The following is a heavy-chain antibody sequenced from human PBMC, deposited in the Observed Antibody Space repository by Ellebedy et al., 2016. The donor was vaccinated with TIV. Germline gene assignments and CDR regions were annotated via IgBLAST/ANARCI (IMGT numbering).Heavy chain of an antibody. CDR1: GYTFTGYY. CDR3: ARGPSRGWFDP. Sequence: AASVKVSCKASGYTFTGYYMHWVRQAPGQGLEWMGWINAGNGNTKYSQKFQGRVTITRDTSASTAYMELSSLRSEDTAVYYCARGPSRGWFDPWGQGTLVTVSS. D-gene: IGHD3-10*01. V-gene: IGHV1-3*01. CDR2: INAGNGNT. J-gene: IGHJ5*02.